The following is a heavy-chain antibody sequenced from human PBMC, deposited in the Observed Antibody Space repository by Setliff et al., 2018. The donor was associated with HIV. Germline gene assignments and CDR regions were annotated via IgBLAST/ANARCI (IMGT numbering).Heavy chain of an antibody. J-gene: IGHJ5*02. CDR3: ARPRRVRSRAWYWFDI. V-gene: IGHV1-18*01. Sequence: ASVKVSCKASGYTFINYGISWVRQAPGQGLEWMGWISAYNGYTNYAQKLQGRVTMTTDTSTSTAYIELRSLRSDDTAVYYCARPRRVRSRAWYWFDIWGQGTLVTVSS. CDR2: ISAYNGYT. CDR1: GYTFINYG. D-gene: IGHD6-19*01.